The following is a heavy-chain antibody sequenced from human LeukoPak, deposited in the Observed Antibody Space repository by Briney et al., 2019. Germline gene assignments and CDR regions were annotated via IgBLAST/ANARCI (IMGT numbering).Heavy chain of an antibody. D-gene: IGHD3-10*01. CDR2: INTNTGNP. CDR1: GYTFSNYA. CDR3: ARLWRSFGELAGVYGY. J-gene: IGHJ4*02. V-gene: IGHV7-4-1*02. Sequence: ASVKVSCKASGYTFSNYAINWVRQAPGQGPEWMGWINTNTGNPTYAQGFTGRFVFSLDTSVRTSYLQLSSLKAEDTAVYYCARLWRSFGELAGVYGYWGQGTLVTVSS.